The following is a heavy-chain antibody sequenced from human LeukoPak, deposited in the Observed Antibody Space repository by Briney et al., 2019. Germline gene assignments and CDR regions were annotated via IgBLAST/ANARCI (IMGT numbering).Heavy chain of an antibody. CDR1: GGSISSYY. D-gene: IGHD3-3*01. Sequence: SETLSLTCTVSGGSISSYYWSWLRQPPGKGLEYIGYIYYSGSTYYNPSLKSRVTISVDTSKNQFSLKLSSVTAADTAVYYCARREREKTSGYYEDYWGQGTLVTVSS. J-gene: IGHJ4*02. CDR2: IYYSGST. V-gene: IGHV4-59*12. CDR3: ARREREKTSGYYEDY.